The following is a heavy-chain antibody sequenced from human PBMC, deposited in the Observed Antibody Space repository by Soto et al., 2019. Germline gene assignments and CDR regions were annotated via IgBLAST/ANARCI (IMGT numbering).Heavy chain of an antibody. CDR2: ISYDGSNK. D-gene: IGHD6-19*01. J-gene: IGHJ4*02. V-gene: IGHV3-30-3*01. CDR3: ARDDLHSSGWYGRDY. CDR1: GFTFSSYA. Sequence: QVQLVESGGGVVQPGRSLRLSCAASGFTFSSYAMHWVRQAPGKGLEWVAVISYDGSNKYYADSVKGRFTISRDNSKNTLYLQMNSLRAEDMAVYYCARDDLHSSGWYGRDYWGQGTLVTVSS.